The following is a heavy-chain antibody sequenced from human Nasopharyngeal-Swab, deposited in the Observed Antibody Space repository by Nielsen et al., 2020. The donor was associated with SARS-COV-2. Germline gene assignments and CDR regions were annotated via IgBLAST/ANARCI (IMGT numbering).Heavy chain of an antibody. D-gene: IGHD6-13*01. CDR2: IYTSGST. CDR1: GGSISSYY. CDR3: ARIAAAGFYYYFDY. J-gene: IGHJ4*02. Sequence: SETLSLTCTVSGGSISSYYWSWIRQPAGKGLEWIGRIYTSGSTNYNPSPKSRVTMSVDTSKNQFSLKLSSVTAADTAVYYCARIAAAGFYYYFDYWGQGTLVTVSS. V-gene: IGHV4-4*07.